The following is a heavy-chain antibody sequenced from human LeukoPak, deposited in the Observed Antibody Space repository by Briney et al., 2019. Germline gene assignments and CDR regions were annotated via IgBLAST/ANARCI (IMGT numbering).Heavy chain of an antibody. V-gene: IGHV3-30*18. J-gene: IGHJ6*02. CDR1: GFTFSSYG. CDR2: ISYDGSNK. D-gene: IGHD1-26*01. CDR3: AKDISGRYEYYYGMDV. Sequence: GRSLRLSCAASGFTFSSYGMHWVRQAPGKGLEWVAVISYDGSNKYYADSVKGRFTISRDNSKNTLYLQMNSLRAEDTAVYYCAKDISGRYEYYYGMDVWGQGTTVTVSS.